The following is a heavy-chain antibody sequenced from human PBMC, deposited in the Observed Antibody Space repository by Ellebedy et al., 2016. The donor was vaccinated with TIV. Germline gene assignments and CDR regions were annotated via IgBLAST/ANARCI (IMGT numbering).Heavy chain of an antibody. J-gene: IGHJ4*02. CDR3: AKGRRGGPDASAPRYYFDS. V-gene: IGHV3-23*01. CDR1: GFPFNNYA. CDR2: IIHTGTWT. D-gene: IGHD2-2*01. Sequence: PGGSLRLSCAASGFPFNNYAMSWVRQAPGQGLEWVSTIIHTGTWTYYTNSVEGRFIIYRDISKRALYLQMNRLRAVDKTVYYCAKGRRGGPDASAPRYYFDSWGLGTLVTVSS.